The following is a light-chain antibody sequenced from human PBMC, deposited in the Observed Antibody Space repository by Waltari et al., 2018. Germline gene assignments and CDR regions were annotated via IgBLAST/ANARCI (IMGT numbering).Light chain of an antibody. V-gene: IGLV3-27*01. CDR2: KDM. CDR3: YSAADNNAV. Sequence: SYELTQPSSVSVSPGQTAKITCSGDVLAKKYARWFQQKPGQAPVLVIYKDMERPSGFPGRVSGASSWTTVTLTISGAQVEDEADYYCYSAADNNAVFGGGTQLTVL. CDR1: VLAKKY. J-gene: IGLJ7*01.